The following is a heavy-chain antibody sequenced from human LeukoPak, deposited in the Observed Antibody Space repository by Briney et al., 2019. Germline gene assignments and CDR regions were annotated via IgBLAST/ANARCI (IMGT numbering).Heavy chain of an antibody. J-gene: IGHJ4*02. V-gene: IGHV3-48*01. D-gene: IGHD3-10*01. CDR1: GFTFSSYS. CDR2: ISSSSSTI. Sequence: GGSLRLSCAASGFTFSSYSMNWVRQAPGKGLEWVSYISSSSSTIYYADSVKGRFTISRDNSKNTLYLQMNSLRAEDTAKYYCAKGVLPTGFDYWGQGTLVTVSS. CDR3: AKGVLPTGFDY.